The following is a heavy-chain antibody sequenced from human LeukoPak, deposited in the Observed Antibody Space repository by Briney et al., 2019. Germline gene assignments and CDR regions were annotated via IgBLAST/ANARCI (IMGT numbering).Heavy chain of an antibody. V-gene: IGHV1-69*04. J-gene: IGHJ6*02. CDR3: ARGGFRVVTAIEDYYYYYGMDV. D-gene: IGHD2-21*02. Sequence: SVKVSCKASGGTFSSYAISWVRQAPGQGLEWMGRIIPILGIANYAQKFQGRVTITADKSTSTAYMELSSLRSEDTAVYYCARGGFRVVTAIEDYYYYYGMDVWGQGTTVTVSS. CDR2: IIPILGIA. CDR1: GGTFSSYA.